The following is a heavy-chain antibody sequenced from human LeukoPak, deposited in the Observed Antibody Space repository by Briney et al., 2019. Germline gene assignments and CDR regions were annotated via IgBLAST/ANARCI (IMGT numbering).Heavy chain of an antibody. D-gene: IGHD3-22*01. CDR1: GYSFTSYW. CDR2: IYPGDSGT. CDR3: ARQSHYYDSSGYGTDAFDI. J-gene: IGHJ3*02. Sequence: GESLKISCKGSGYSFTSYWIGWVRQMPGKGLEWMGIIYPGDSGTRYSPSFQGQVTISADKSISTAYLQWSSLKASDTAMYYCARQSHYYDSSGYGTDAFDIWGQGTMVTVSS. V-gene: IGHV5-51*01.